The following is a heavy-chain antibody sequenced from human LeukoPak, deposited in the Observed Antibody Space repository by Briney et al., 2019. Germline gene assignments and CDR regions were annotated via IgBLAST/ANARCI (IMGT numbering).Heavy chain of an antibody. CDR1: GFTFSSYG. CDR2: IRYDGSNK. J-gene: IGHJ6*03. D-gene: IGHD2-2*01. V-gene: IGHV3-30*02. Sequence: GGSLRLSCAASGFTFSSYGMHWVRQAPGKGLEWVAFIRYDGSNKYYADSVKGRLTISRDNSKNTLYLQMNSLRAEDTAVYYCAKDGDCSSTSCYVPLAYYYYYMDVWGKGTTVTVSS. CDR3: AKDGDCSSTSCYVPLAYYYYYMDV.